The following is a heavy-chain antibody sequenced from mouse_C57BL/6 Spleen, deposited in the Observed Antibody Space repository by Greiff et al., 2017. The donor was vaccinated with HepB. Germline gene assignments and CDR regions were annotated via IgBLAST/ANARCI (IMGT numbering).Heavy chain of an antibody. V-gene: IGHV3-6*01. CDR2: ISYDGSN. Sequence: EVKLQESGPGLVKPSQSLSLTCSVTGYSITSGYYWNWIRQFPGNKLEWMGYISYDGSNNYNPSLKNRISITRDTSKNQFFLKLNSVTTEDTATYYCAREHYGSPIFGYWGQGTTLTVSS. D-gene: IGHD1-1*01. CDR3: AREHYGSPIFGY. CDR1: GYSITSGYY. J-gene: IGHJ2*01.